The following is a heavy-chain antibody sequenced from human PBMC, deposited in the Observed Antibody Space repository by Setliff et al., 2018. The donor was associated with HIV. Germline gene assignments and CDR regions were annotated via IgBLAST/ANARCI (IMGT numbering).Heavy chain of an antibody. CDR1: GGSISTYY. J-gene: IGHJ4*02. D-gene: IGHD6-13*01. CDR3: AREECTSWPRVHY. V-gene: IGHV4-4*09. Sequence: PSETLSLTCTVSGGSISTYYWTWIRQPPGKGLEWIGYIYTSGSTSYNPSLKSRLTISLDTSKNQFSLELTSVIAADTAVYYCAREECTSWPRVHYWGQGALVTVSS. CDR2: IYTSGST.